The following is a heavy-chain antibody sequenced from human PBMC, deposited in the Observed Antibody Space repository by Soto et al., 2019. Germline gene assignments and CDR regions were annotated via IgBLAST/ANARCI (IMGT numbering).Heavy chain of an antibody. D-gene: IGHD6-19*01. J-gene: IGHJ6*03. CDR3: ARDRGVAPPVAGNTHYYYYMDV. V-gene: IGHV1-18*01. Sequence: QDQLVQSGVEVKKPGASVKVSCKASGYSFTNYGITWVRQAPGQGFEWMGWISAYNGNTNYAQKFQGRVPMTTDASTSTAYLELRSLRSDDTDVYYCARDRGVAPPVAGNTHYYYYMDVWGKGTTVTVSS. CDR1: GYSFTNYG. CDR2: ISAYNGNT.